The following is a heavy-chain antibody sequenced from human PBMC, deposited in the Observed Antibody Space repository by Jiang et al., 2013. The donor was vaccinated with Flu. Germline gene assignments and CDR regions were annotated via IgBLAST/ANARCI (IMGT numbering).Heavy chain of an antibody. CDR2: ISWNSGRL. Sequence: QLVESGGGSVQPGRSLRLSCAASGFTFDDFAMHWVRQAPGKGLEWVSGISWNSGRLVYADSVKGRFTISRDNAKNSLYLQMNSLRPEDTALYYCTKAWGAAAPARPDVWGQGTMVTVSS. J-gene: IGHJ3*01. D-gene: IGHD6-13*01. V-gene: IGHV3-9*01. CDR1: GFTFDDFA. CDR3: TKAWGAAAPARPDV.